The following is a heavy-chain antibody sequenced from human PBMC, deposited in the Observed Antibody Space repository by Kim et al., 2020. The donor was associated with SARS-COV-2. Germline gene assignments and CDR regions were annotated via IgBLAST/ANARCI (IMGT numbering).Heavy chain of an antibody. CDR3: ARRGGNYYGSGSYSMDV. Sequence: VKGRFTISRDNSKNTPYLPMNSLRAEDTAVYYCARRGGNYYGSGSYSMDVWGQGTTVTVSS. D-gene: IGHD3-10*01. J-gene: IGHJ6*02. V-gene: IGHV3-30*07.